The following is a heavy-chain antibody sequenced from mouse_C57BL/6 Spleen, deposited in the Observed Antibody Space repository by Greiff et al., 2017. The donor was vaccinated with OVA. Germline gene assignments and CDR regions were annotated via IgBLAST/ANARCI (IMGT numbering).Heavy chain of an antibody. CDR3: ARGRDSNYEYFDV. CDR2: IYPGSGST. V-gene: IGHV1-55*01. J-gene: IGHJ1*03. CDR1: GYTFTSYW. D-gene: IGHD2-5*01. Sequence: QVQLQQPGAELVKPGASVKMSCKASGYTFTSYWITWVKQRPGQGLEWIGDIYPGSGSTNYNEKFKSKATLTVDPSSSTAYMQLSSLTSEESAVYYCARGRDSNYEYFDVWGTGTTVTVSA.